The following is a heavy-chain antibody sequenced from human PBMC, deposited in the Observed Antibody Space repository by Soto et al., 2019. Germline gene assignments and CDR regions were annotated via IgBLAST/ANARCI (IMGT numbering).Heavy chain of an antibody. Sequence: EASVKVSCKASGYTFTSYGISWVRQAPGQGLEWMGWISAYNGNTNYAQKLQGRVTTTTDTSTSTAYMELRSLRSDDTAVYYCARDRYDYIWGSYRFYAFDIWGQGTMVTVSS. CDR3: ARDRYDYIWGSYRFYAFDI. J-gene: IGHJ3*02. D-gene: IGHD3-16*02. CDR1: GYTFTSYG. V-gene: IGHV1-18*01. CDR2: ISAYNGNT.